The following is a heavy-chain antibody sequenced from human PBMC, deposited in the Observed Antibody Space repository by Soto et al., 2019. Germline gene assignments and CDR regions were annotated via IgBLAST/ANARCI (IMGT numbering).Heavy chain of an antibody. D-gene: IGHD1-1*01. CDR2: IIPIFGTT. Sequence: QVQLVQSGAEVKKPGSSVKCSCKASGGTFSSYAIDWVRQAPGQGLEWMGGIIPIFGTTNYAQKLQGRVKLTADESTRTAYRELSTLRSEDTAVYYCARGTVTGSEYNYYYYGIDVWGQGTTVTVS. CDR1: GGTFSSYA. V-gene: IGHV1-69*12. J-gene: IGHJ6*02. CDR3: ARGTVTGSEYNYYYYGIDV.